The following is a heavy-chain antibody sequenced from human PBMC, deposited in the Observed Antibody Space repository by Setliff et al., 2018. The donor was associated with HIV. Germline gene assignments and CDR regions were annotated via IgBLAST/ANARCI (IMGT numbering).Heavy chain of an antibody. CDR3: AKGRSSGWIDAFDI. V-gene: IGHV1-2*02. CDR1: GTNLDSFV. D-gene: IGHD6-19*01. CDR2: INPNSGGA. J-gene: IGHJ3*02. Sequence: VASVKVSCKASGTNLDSFVISWVRQASGQGLEWMGWINPNSGGAQNAQRFQGRVTMTRDTSIDTAFMELNGLRSDDTAVYYCAKGRSSGWIDAFDIWGQGTMVTVSS.